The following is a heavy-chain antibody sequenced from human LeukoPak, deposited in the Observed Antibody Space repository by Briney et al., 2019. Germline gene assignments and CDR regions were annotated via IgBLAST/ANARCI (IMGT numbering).Heavy chain of an antibody. J-gene: IGHJ4*02. V-gene: IGHV3-23*01. D-gene: IGHD1-1*01. CDR1: RFTFSNSG. Sequence: PGGSLRLSCAASRFTFSNSGMNWVRQAPGKGLEWVSVINDSGDNTFYADAVKGRFTISRDNSKNTLYLQMSSLRVDDTAVYYCARSLKWNLVGFDYWGQGILVTVSS. CDR2: INDSGDNT. CDR3: ARSLKWNLVGFDY.